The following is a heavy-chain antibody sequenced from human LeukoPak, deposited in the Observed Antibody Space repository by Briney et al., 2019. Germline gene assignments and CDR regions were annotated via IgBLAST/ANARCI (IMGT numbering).Heavy chain of an antibody. J-gene: IGHJ3*02. CDR1: GYTFTGYY. CDR3: ASGGYPRPTTCYLDTDHALHM. Sequence: GASVKVSCKASGYTFTGYYMHWVRQAPGQGLECMGWINPNSGGTNHAQKFQGRVTMTRDTSISTAYMELRRLRSDGTPAYYCASGGYPRPTTCYLDTDHALHMCGQRPMAPVSS. CDR2: INPNSGGT. V-gene: IGHV1-2*02. D-gene: IGHD2-2*01.